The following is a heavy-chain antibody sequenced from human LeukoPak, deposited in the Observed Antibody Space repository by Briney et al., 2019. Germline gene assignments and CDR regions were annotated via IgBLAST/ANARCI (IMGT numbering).Heavy chain of an antibody. J-gene: IGHJ4*02. D-gene: IGHD3-3*01. CDR1: GYTFTGYY. CDR3: ARTSVAPREWLSFDY. V-gene: IGHV1-2*02. Sequence: ASVKVSCKASGYTFTGYYMHWVRQAPGQGLEWMGWINPNSGGTNYAQKFQGRVTMTRDTSISTAYMELSRLRSDDTAVYYCARTSVAPREWLSFDYLGQGTLVTVSS. CDR2: INPNSGGT.